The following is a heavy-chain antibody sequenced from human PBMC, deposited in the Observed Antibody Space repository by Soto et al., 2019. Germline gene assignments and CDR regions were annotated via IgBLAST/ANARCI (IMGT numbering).Heavy chain of an antibody. CDR3: ATDLGRDCSGGSCYSKSFDY. CDR1: GYTLTELS. CDR2: FDPEDGET. V-gene: IGHV1-24*01. Sequence: ASVKVSCKVSGYTLTELSMHWVRQAPGKGLEWMGGFDPEDGETIYAQKFQGRVTMTEDTSTDTAYMELSSLRSEDTAVYYCATDLGRDCSGGSCYSKSFDYWGQGTLVTVSS. D-gene: IGHD2-15*01. J-gene: IGHJ4*02.